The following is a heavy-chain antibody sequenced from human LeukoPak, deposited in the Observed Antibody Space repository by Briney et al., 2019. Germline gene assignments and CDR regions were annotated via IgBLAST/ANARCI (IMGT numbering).Heavy chain of an antibody. Sequence: ASVKVSCKASGYTFTCYYMHWLRQAPGQGLEWMGCINPNSGGTNYAQKFQGWVTMTRDTSISTAYMELSRLRSDDTAVYYCARGRIVVVPAATPAYYFDYWGQGTLVTVSS. J-gene: IGHJ4*02. CDR3: ARGRIVVVPAATPAYYFDY. V-gene: IGHV1-2*04. D-gene: IGHD2-2*01. CDR1: GYTFTCYY. CDR2: INPNSGGT.